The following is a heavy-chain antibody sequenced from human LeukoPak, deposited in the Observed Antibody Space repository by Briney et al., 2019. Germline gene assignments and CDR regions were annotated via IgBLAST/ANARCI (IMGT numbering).Heavy chain of an antibody. CDR1: GDSISSGYSY. J-gene: IGHJ6*03. CDR3: ARHCSGRNCYYYMDI. CDR2: IYSSGNT. Sequence: SETLSLTCTVSGDSISSGYSYWSWIRQPPGKGLEWIGYIYSSGNTYYNPSLKSLITMSVDTSNNQFSLKLSSVTAADTAVYYCARHCSGRNCYYYMDIWGKGTTVTV. D-gene: IGHD2-15*01. V-gene: IGHV4-30-4*01.